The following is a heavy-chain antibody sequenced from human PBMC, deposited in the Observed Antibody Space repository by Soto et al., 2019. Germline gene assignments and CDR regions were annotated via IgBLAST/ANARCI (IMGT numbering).Heavy chain of an antibody. D-gene: IGHD5-18*01. Sequence: PSETLSLTCTVSGGSISSYYWSWIRQPPGKGLEWIGYIYYSGSTNYNPSLKSRVTISVDTSKNQFSLKLSSVTAADTAVYYCARSVDTAMGYGMDVWGQGTTVTVSS. CDR3: ARSVDTAMGYGMDV. V-gene: IGHV4-59*01. J-gene: IGHJ6*02. CDR1: GGSISSYY. CDR2: IYYSGST.